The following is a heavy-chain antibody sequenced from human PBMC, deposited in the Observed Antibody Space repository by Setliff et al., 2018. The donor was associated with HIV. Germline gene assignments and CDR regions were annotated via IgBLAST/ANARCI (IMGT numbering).Heavy chain of an antibody. V-gene: IGHV1-2*02. CDR3: ARGVVVVPAAIPSNWFDP. Sequence: ASVKVSCKASGYTFTGYYMHWVRQAPGQGLEWMGWINPNSGGTNYSQKFQGRVTITRDTSASTAYMELSSLRSEDTAVYYCARGVVVVPAAIPSNWFDPWGQGTLVTVSS. J-gene: IGHJ5*02. CDR2: INPNSGGT. D-gene: IGHD2-2*02. CDR1: GYTFTGYY.